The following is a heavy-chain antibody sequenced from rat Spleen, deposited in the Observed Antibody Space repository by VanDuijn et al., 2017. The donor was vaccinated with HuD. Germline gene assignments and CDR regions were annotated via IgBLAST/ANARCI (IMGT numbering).Heavy chain of an antibody. CDR3: ARHGLYNNYGWFAY. CDR2: ISSGGGDT. J-gene: IGHJ3*01. V-gene: IGHV5-25*01. D-gene: IGHD1-10*01. CDR1: GFTFSHYD. Sequence: EVQLMESGGGLVQPGRSMKLSCAASGFTFSHYDMAWVRQAPKMGLEWVASISSGGGDTYYPDSVRGRFTISSDNAKSTLYLKMDSLRSEDTASYYCARHGLYNNYGWFAYWGQGTLVTVSS.